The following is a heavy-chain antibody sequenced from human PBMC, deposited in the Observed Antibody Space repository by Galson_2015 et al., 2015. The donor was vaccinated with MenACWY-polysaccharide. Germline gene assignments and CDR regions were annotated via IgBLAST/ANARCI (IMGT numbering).Heavy chain of an antibody. CDR2: IKSDGSST. V-gene: IGHV3-74*01. D-gene: IGHD5-12*01. CDR1: W. Sequence: WMHWVRQAPGKGLVWVSRIKSDGSSTSYAASVKGRFTISRDNAKNTLYLQMNSLRAEDTAVYYCARGCSGYDWGQGTLVTVSS. CDR3: ARGCSGYD. J-gene: IGHJ4*02.